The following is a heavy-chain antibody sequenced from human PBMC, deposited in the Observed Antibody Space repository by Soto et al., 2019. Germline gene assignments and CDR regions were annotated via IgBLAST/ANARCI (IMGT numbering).Heavy chain of an antibody. CDR1: GGTFSSYT. CDR2: IIPILGIA. D-gene: IGHD3-16*01. Sequence: SVKVSCKASGGTFSSYTISWVRQAPGQGLEWMGRIIPILGIANYAQKFQGRVTITADKSTSTAYMELSSLRSEDTAVYYCAIYPPSSYEYFDYWGQGTLVTVSS. V-gene: IGHV1-69*02. J-gene: IGHJ4*01. CDR3: AIYPPSSYEYFDY.